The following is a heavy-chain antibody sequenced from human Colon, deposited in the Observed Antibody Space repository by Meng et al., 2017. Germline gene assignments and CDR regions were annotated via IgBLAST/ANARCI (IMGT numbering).Heavy chain of an antibody. Sequence: GQLKEWGARLLRPSETLSLTCTVYGGSFTDFYWSWVRQSPERGLEWIGEINHGGGTNYNPSLSSRVTISLDTSKNQFFLKMNSVTAADTAVYYCARVDFPGDFRDSSGLGLWGQGTLVTVSS. CDR2: INHGGGT. J-gene: IGHJ4*02. D-gene: IGHD3-22*01. V-gene: IGHV4-34*01. CDR3: ARVDFPGDFRDSSGLGL. CDR1: GGSFTDFY.